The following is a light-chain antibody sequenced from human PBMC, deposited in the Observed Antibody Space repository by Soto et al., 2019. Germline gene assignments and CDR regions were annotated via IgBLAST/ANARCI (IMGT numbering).Light chain of an antibody. Sequence: ETVLTQSPGTLSLSPGERATLSCRASQSVSSSYLAWYQQKPGQAPRLLIYGASSRATGIPDRFSGSGSGTDFTLTISRLEPEDFAVYYCQQYGETPWTFGQGTKVDIK. CDR3: QQYGETPWT. CDR2: GAS. V-gene: IGKV3-20*01. J-gene: IGKJ1*01. CDR1: QSVSSSY.